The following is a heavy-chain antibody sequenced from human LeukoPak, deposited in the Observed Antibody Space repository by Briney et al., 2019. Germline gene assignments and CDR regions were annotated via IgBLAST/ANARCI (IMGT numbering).Heavy chain of an antibody. D-gene: IGHD2-2*01. J-gene: IGHJ4*02. V-gene: IGHV3-30-3*01. CDR1: GFTFSSYA. CDR3: ASCSSTNCY. Sequence: GGSLRLSCAASGFTFSSYAMHWVRQAPGKGLEWVAVISYDGSNKYYADSVKGRFTISRDNSKNTLYLQMNSLRAEDTAVYYCASCSSTNCYWGQGTLVTVSS. CDR2: ISYDGSNK.